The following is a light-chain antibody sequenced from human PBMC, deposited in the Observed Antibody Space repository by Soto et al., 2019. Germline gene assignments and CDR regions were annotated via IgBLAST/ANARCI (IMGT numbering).Light chain of an antibody. CDR2: GAS. Sequence: EIVLTQSPCTLSLSPGERATLSCRASQSVSRSYLAWYQQKPGQAPRLLIYGASSRATGIPDRFSGSGSGTDFTLTISRLEPEDFAVYHCQQYDSSPTFGQGTKVDIK. V-gene: IGKV3-20*01. CDR3: QQYDSSPT. J-gene: IGKJ1*01. CDR1: QSVSRSY.